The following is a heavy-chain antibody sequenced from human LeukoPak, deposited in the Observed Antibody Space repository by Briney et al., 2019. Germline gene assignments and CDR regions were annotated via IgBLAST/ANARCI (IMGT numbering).Heavy chain of an antibody. CDR3: ARGFAVRGVIATFDY. D-gene: IGHD3-10*01. V-gene: IGHV3-30*04. Sequence: GGSLRLSCAASGFTFRNYAMPWVRQAPGKGLEWVALISYDGSNKYYADSVRGRFTISRDNSKNALYLQMNSLRAEDTAVYYCARGFAVRGVIATFDYWGQGILVTVSS. CDR2: ISYDGSNK. J-gene: IGHJ4*02. CDR1: GFTFRNYA.